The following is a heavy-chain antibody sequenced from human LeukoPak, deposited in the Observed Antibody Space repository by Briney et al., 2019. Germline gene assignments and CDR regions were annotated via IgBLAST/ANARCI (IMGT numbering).Heavy chain of an antibody. J-gene: IGHJ5*02. Sequence: GSLRLSCAASGFTFSSYAMSWVRQAPGKGLEWIGEINHSGSTNYNPSLKSRVTISVDTSKNQFSLKLSSVTAADTAVYYCARAGAVVDNWFDPWGQGTLVTVSS. CDR2: INHSGST. V-gene: IGHV4-34*01. D-gene: IGHD2-15*01. CDR3: ARAGAVVDNWFDP. CDR1: GFTFSSYA.